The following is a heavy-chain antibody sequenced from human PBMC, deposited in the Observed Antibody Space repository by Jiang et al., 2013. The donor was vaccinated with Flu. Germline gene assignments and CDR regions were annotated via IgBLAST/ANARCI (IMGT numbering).Heavy chain of an antibody. Sequence: GASVKVSCKASGYTFTSYGISWVRQAPGQGLEWMGWISAYNGNTNYAQKLQGRVTMTTDTSTSTAYMELRSLRSDDTAVYYCARRRPAPYYYGSGAIDYWGQGTLVTVSS. CDR2: ISAYNGNT. CDR3: ARRRPAPYYYGSGAIDY. V-gene: IGHV1-18*04. CDR1: GYTFTSYG. J-gene: IGHJ4*02. D-gene: IGHD3-10*01.